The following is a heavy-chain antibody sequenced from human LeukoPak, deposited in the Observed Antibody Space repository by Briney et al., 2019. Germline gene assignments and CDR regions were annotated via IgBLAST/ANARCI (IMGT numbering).Heavy chain of an antibody. CDR3: AGQGWRKGLYY. D-gene: IGHD2-15*01. Sequence: SETLSLTCTVSGGSISSYYWSWIRQPPGKGLEWIGYIYYSGSTNYNPSLKSRVTISVDTSKNQFSLNLSSLTAADTAVYYCAGQGWRKGLYYWGKGSLVTVSS. CDR2: IYYSGST. CDR1: GGSISSYY. J-gene: IGHJ4*02. V-gene: IGHV4-59*08.